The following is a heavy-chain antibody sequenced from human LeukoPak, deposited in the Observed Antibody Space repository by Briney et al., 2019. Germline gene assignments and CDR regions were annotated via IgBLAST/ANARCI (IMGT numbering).Heavy chain of an antibody. CDR1: GGSISSNY. CDR3: ARGVSVLRFLEWSWYFDL. V-gene: IGHV4-59*01. CDR2: MYYSGGT. Sequence: SETLSLTCTVSGGSISSNYWSWIRQPPGKGLEWIGYMYYSGGTNYNPSLESRVTISGDTSKNQFSLKLTSVTAADTAVYYCARGVSVLRFLEWSWYFDLWGRGTLVTVSS. D-gene: IGHD3-3*01. J-gene: IGHJ2*01.